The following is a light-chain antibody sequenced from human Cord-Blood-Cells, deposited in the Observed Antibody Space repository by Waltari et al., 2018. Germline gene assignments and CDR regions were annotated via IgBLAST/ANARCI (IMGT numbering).Light chain of an antibody. CDR3: AAWDDSLNGVV. J-gene: IGLJ2*01. CDR2: SNN. CDR1: SSNIGSNT. Sequence: QSVLTQPPSASGTPGQRVTISCSGRSSNIGSNTVNCYQQLPGTAPKLLIYSNNQRPSGVPDRFSGSKSCTSASLAISGLQSEDEADYYCAAWDDSLNGVVFGGGTKLTVL. V-gene: IGLV1-44*01.